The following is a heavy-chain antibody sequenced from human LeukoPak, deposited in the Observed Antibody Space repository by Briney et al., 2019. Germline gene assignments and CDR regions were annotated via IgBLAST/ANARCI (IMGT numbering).Heavy chain of an antibody. CDR1: VYIFNNYW. J-gene: IGHJ5*01. CDR3: ARGGSYSWFDS. Sequence: PGGSLRLSCAASVYIFNNYWMNWVRQAPGKGLEWVVAIKQDGSEKYYVDSVKGRFTISRDNAKNSLYLQMNSLRAEDTAVYYCARGGSYSWFDSWGQGTPVTVSS. V-gene: IGHV3-7*01. CDR2: IKQDGSEK.